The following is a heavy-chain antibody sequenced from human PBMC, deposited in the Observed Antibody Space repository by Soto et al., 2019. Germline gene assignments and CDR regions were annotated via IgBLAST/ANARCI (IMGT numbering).Heavy chain of an antibody. CDR2: IYSGGST. J-gene: IGHJ6*02. D-gene: IGHD1-1*01. CDR3: ARSTNYYYGMDV. CDR1: GFTVSSNY. Sequence: SLRLSCAASGFTVSSNYMSWVRQAPGKGLEWVSVIYSGGSTYYADSVKGRFTISRDNSKNTLYLQMNSLRAEDTAVYCCARSTNYYYGMDVWGQGTTVTVSS. V-gene: IGHV3-53*01.